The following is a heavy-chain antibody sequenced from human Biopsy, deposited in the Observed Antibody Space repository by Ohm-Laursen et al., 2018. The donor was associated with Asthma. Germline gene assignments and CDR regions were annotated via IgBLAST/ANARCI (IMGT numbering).Heavy chain of an antibody. CDR2: INAVIGNT. Sequence: ASVKASCNASGHTFVNYAIHWARQAPGQRLEWMGWINAVIGNTKYSQKFQGRVTITRDTSASTAYMELSSLRSEDTAVYYCARTYYDFLTGQVNDAFAMWGQGTMVTVSS. D-gene: IGHD3-9*01. CDR1: GHTFVNYA. CDR3: ARTYYDFLTGQVNDAFAM. J-gene: IGHJ3*02. V-gene: IGHV1-3*01.